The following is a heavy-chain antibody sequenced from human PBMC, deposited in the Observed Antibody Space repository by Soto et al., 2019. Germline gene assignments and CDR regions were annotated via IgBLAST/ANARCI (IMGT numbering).Heavy chain of an antibody. Sequence: ASVKVSCKVSGYTLTELSMHWVRQAPGKGLEWMGGFDPEDGETIYAQKFQGRVTMTEDTSTDTAYMELSSLRSEDTAVYYCATAGYGSGRDPYNWFDPWGQGTLVTVSS. CDR3: ATAGYGSGRDPYNWFDP. V-gene: IGHV1-24*01. CDR1: GYTLTELS. CDR2: FDPEDGET. D-gene: IGHD3-10*01. J-gene: IGHJ5*02.